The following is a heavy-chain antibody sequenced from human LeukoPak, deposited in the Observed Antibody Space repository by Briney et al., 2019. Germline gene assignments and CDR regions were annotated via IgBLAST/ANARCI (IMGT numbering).Heavy chain of an antibody. Sequence: ASVKVSCKASGGTFSSYAISWVRQAPGQGLEWMGGIIPIFGTANYAQKFQGRVTITADESTSTAYMELSSLRSEDTAVYYCAIAGIAADGFWSRPHYFDYWGQGTLVIVSS. D-gene: IGHD6-13*01. V-gene: IGHV1-69*13. J-gene: IGHJ4*02. CDR1: GGTFSSYA. CDR2: IIPIFGTA. CDR3: AIAGIAADGFWSRPHYFDY.